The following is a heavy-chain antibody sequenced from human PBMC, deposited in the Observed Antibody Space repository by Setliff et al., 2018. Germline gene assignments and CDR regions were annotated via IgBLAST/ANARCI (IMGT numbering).Heavy chain of an antibody. J-gene: IGHJ3*02. D-gene: IGHD2-2*01. V-gene: IGHV1-3*04. Sequence: GASVKVSCKASGYTFTNYAIHWVRQAPGQRPEWMGWINTGNANTKYSQKFQGRVTITRDASASTAYMELSSLRSEDTAVYYCARVLFHCSSTSCYLDAFDIWGQGTMVTVSS. CDR2: INTGNANT. CDR1: GYTFTNYA. CDR3: ARVLFHCSSTSCYLDAFDI.